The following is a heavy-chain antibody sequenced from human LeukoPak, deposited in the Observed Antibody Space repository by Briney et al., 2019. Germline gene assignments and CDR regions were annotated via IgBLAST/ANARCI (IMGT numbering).Heavy chain of an antibody. V-gene: IGHV3-49*03. D-gene: IGHD2-15*01. Sequence: PGGSLRLSCTASGFTFGDYAMSWFRQAPGKGLEWVGFIRSKAYGGTTEYAASVKGRFTISRDDSKSIAYLQMNSLKTEDTAVYYCFVVAATRFDPWGQGTLVTVSS. CDR1: GFTFGDYA. CDR2: IRSKAYGGTT. J-gene: IGHJ5*02. CDR3: FVVAATRFDP.